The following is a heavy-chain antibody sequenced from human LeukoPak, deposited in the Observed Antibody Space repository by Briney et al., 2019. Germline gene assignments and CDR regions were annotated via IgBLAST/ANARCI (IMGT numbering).Heavy chain of an antibody. Sequence: PGRSLRLSCAASGFTFSTYGMHWVRQAPGKGLEWVALISYDGSNKYYADSVKGRFTISRDNSNNTLYLQMNSLRAEDTAVYYCARGKSSRIMITFGGVGGYWGQGALVTVSS. V-gene: IGHV3-30*03. CDR2: ISYDGSNK. J-gene: IGHJ4*02. D-gene: IGHD3-16*01. CDR1: GFTFSTYG. CDR3: ARGKSSRIMITFGGVGGY.